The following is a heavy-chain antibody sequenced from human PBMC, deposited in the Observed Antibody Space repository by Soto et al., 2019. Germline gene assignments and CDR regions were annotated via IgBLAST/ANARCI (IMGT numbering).Heavy chain of an antibody. CDR2: INHSGST. J-gene: IGHJ4*02. CDR3: ARGRGISSTSCYANY. Sequence: SETLSLTCAVYGGSFSGYYWSWIRQPPGKGLEWIGEINHSGSTNYNPSLKSRVTISVDTSKNQFSLKLSSVTAADTAVYYCARGRGISSTSCYANYWGQGTLVTVSS. V-gene: IGHV4-34*01. CDR1: GGSFSGYY. D-gene: IGHD2-2*01.